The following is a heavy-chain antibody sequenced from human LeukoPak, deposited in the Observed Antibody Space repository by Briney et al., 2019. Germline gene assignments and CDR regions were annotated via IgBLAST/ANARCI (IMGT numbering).Heavy chain of an antibody. J-gene: IGHJ4*02. V-gene: IGHV3-21*01. CDR1: GFDFSTYT. D-gene: IGHD2-2*01. CDR3: TRDPGRCTSTSCYPDY. Sequence: GGSLRLSCAASGFDFSTYTMNWVRQAPGKGLEWVSSISSSSSYIYYADSVKGRFTISRDNAKNSMYLQMNSLRAEDTAVYYCTRDPGRCTSTSCYPDYWGQGTLVTVSS. CDR2: ISSSSSYI.